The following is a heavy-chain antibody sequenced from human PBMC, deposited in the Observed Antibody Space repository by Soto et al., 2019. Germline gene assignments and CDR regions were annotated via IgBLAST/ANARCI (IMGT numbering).Heavy chain of an antibody. J-gene: IGHJ4*02. CDR1: GYTFTSYA. Sequence: ASVKVSCKASGYTFTSYAMHWVRQAPGQRLEWMGWINAGNGNTKYSQKFQGRVTITRDTSASTAYMELSSLRSEDTAVYYCARATKMYNWNEATGYWGQGTLVTVS. CDR2: INAGNGNT. D-gene: IGHD1-20*01. CDR3: ARATKMYNWNEATGY. V-gene: IGHV1-3*01.